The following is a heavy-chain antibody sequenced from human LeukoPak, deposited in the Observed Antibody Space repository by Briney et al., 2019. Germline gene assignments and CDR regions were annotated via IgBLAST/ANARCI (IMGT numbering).Heavy chain of an antibody. V-gene: IGHV3-30-3*01. Sequence: GGSLRLSCAASGFTFSSYAMHWVRQAPGKGLEWVAVISYDGSNKYYADSVKGRFTISRDNSKNTLYLRMNSLRAEDTAVYYCATLYGDRGYYYYGMDVRGQGTTVTVSS. CDR2: ISYDGSNK. CDR1: GFTFSSYA. D-gene: IGHD4-17*01. J-gene: IGHJ6*02. CDR3: ATLYGDRGYYYYGMDV.